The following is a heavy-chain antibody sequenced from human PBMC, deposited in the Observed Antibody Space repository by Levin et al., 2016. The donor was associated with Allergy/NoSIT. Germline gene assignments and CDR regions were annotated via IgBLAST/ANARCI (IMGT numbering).Heavy chain of an antibody. CDR3: ARDRGSGTQDY. CDR2: IYHSGST. CDR1: GYSISSGYF. D-gene: IGHD3-10*01. V-gene: IGHV4-38-2*02. J-gene: IGHJ4*02. Sequence: SETLSLTCTVSGYSISSGYFSGWIRQSPGMGLEWIGSIYHSGSTFYNPSLKSRVTISVDTSKNQFSLNLTSVTAADTAVYYCARDRGSGTQDYWGQGTLVTVSS.